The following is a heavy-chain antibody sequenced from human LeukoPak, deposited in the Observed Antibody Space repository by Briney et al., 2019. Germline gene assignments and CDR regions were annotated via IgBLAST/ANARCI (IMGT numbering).Heavy chain of an antibody. CDR3: VRHRYASGGHSPPGSY. CDR2: TNTSRST. V-gene: IGHV4-34*01. Sequence: SETLSLTCAVYGVAFSNYHWSWIRQPPGKGLEWIGETNTSRSTNYNPSLKKPLPISVDTSKNQLSLKLSSVTAAETAVYYCVRHRYASGGHSPPGSYWGQGTLVTVSS. D-gene: IGHD2-21*01. CDR1: GVAFSNYH. J-gene: IGHJ4*02.